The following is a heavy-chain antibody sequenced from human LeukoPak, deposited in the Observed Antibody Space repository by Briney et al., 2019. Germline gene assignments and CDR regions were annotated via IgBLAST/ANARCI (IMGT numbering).Heavy chain of an antibody. J-gene: IGHJ4*02. V-gene: IGHV4-59*01. CDR1: GGSIRSYY. Sequence: PSETLSLTCTVSGGSIRSYYWSWIRQPPGKGLEWIGYIYYSGSTNYNPSLKSRVTISVDTSKNQFSLKLSSVTAADTAVYYCARGTFDYWGQGTLVTVSS. CDR2: IYYSGST. CDR3: ARGTFDY.